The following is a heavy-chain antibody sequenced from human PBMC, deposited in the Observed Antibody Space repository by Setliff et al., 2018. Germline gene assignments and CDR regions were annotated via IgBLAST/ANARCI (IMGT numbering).Heavy chain of an antibody. CDR1: GGSISSTIYY. CDR3: ARVSMYSSSWYYYYYGMDV. CDR2: IYYSGST. Sequence: KASETLSLTCTVSGGSISSTIYYWGWIRQPPGKGLEWIGSIYYSGSTYYNPSLKSRVPISVDTSKNQFTLKLSYVTAADTAVYYRARVSMYSSSWYYYYYGMDVWGQGTTVTVSS. V-gene: IGHV4-39*06. J-gene: IGHJ6*02. D-gene: IGHD6-13*01.